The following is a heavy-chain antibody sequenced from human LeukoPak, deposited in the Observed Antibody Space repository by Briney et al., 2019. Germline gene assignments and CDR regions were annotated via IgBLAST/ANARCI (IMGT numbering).Heavy chain of an antibody. D-gene: IGHD2-2*01. J-gene: IGHJ4*02. CDR1: GFTFSGSA. CDR2: IRSKANSYAT. V-gene: IGHV3-73*01. Sequence: GGSLRLPCAASGFTFSGSAMHWVRQASGKGLEWVGRIRSKANSYATAYAASVKGRFTISRDDSKNTAYLQMNSLKTEDTAVYYCTRLGDCSSTSCYSYWGQGTLVTVSS. CDR3: TRLGDCSSTSCYSY.